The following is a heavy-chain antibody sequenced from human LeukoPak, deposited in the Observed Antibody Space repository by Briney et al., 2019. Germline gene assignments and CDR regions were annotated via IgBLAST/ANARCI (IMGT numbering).Heavy chain of an antibody. J-gene: IGHJ4*02. CDR3: ATYYYDSSGYQTDY. D-gene: IGHD3-22*01. CDR2: IKQDGSEK. CDR1: GFTFSTYA. V-gene: IGHV3-7*01. Sequence: GGSLRLSCAASGFTFSTYALSWVRQAPGKGLEWVANIKQDGSEKYYVASVKGRFTISRDNAKNSLYLQMNSLRAEDTAVYYCATYYYDSSGYQTDYWGQGTLVTVSS.